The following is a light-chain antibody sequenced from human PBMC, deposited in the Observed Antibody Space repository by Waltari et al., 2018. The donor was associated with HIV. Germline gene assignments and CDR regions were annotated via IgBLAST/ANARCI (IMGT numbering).Light chain of an antibody. CDR1: QCVSSSY. Sequence: EIVLTQSPGTLSLSPGESATLSCRASQCVSSSYLAWYQQKPDPAPRLLIYGTSSRDTGIPDRFSGSGSGTDFTLTISRLEPEDFAVYYCQQYGSSPITFGQGTRLEIK. CDR2: GTS. J-gene: IGKJ5*01. CDR3: QQYGSSPIT. V-gene: IGKV3-20*01.